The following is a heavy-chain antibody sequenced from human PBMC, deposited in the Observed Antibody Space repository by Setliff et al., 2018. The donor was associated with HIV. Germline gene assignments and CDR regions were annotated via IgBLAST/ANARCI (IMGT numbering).Heavy chain of an antibody. J-gene: IGHJ4*02. Sequence: SETLSLTCGVYGESFSAYLWSWVRQPPGKGLEWIGEINHSGSTNYNPSLKSRVTISVDTSKNQFSLKLRSVTAADTAVYYCATGLTMAPDHWGQGSLVTVSS. V-gene: IGHV4-34*01. D-gene: IGHD2-8*01. CDR1: GESFSAYL. CDR3: ATGLTMAPDH. CDR2: INHSGST.